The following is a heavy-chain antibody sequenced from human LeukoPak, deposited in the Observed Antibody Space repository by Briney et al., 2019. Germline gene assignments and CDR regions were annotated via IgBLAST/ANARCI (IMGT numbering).Heavy chain of an antibody. D-gene: IGHD2-21*02. Sequence: GASVKVSCKASGFTFSDSAIQWVRQARGQRLEWIGWIGVGRGNTNYAQKFQQRVTITRDMSTSTAYMKLSSLRSEDTAVYYCEVEVCRGGDCCHFDYWGQGTLVTVSS. CDR3: EVEVCRGGDCCHFDY. CDR2: IGVGRGNT. V-gene: IGHV1-58*02. J-gene: IGHJ4*02. CDR1: GFTFSDSA.